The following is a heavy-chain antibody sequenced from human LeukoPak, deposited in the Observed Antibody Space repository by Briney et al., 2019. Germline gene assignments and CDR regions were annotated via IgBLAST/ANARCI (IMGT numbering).Heavy chain of an antibody. D-gene: IGHD3-10*01. J-gene: IGHJ4*02. CDR3: ARALLSGYFDY. Sequence: SETLSLTCTVSGGSISSYYWTWIRQPPGKGLEWIGYIYYSGSTYYNPSLKSRVTISVDTSKNQFSLKLSSVTAADTAVYYCARALLSGYFDYWGQGTLVTVSS. CDR2: IYYSGST. V-gene: IGHV4-59*06. CDR1: GGSISSYY.